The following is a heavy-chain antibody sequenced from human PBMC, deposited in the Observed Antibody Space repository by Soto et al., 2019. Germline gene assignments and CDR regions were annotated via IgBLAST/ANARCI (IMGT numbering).Heavy chain of an antibody. Sequence: GASVKVSCKASGYTFTGYYMHWVRQAPGQGLEWMGWINPNSGGTNYAQKFQGWVTMTRDTSISTAYMELSRLRSDDTAVYYCARDALGGDGQWLIPTYFDYWGQGTLVTVSS. CDR3: ARDALGGDGQWLIPTYFDY. CDR1: GYTFTGYY. J-gene: IGHJ4*02. D-gene: IGHD6-19*01. V-gene: IGHV1-2*04. CDR2: INPNSGGT.